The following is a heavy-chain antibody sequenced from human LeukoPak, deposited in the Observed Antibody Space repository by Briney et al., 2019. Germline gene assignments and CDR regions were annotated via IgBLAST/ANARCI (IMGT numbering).Heavy chain of an antibody. Sequence: QPGGSLRLSCAASGFTFSSYEMNWVRQAPGKGLEWVSYISSSGSTIYYADSVKGRFTISRDNAKNSLYLQMNSLRAEDTAVYYCARDDDFWSGSGYYYYGMVVWGQGTTVTVSS. CDR2: ISSSGSTI. D-gene: IGHD3-3*01. CDR3: ARDDDFWSGSGYYYYGMVV. V-gene: IGHV3-48*03. J-gene: IGHJ6*02. CDR1: GFTFSSYE.